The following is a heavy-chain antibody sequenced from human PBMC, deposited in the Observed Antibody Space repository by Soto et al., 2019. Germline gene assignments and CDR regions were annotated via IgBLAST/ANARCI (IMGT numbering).Heavy chain of an antibody. J-gene: IGHJ6*03. V-gene: IGHV3-74*01. CDR3: ARGWFGPDV. CDR2: IDKVGTDS. Sequence: EVQLVESGGGLVQPGGSLRLSCAASEFTFSGRSVHWVRQATGKGLVCVSGIDKVGTDSTYADSVKGRFTSSRDNAKNTVYLQMTSLRVEDTAVYYCARGWFGPDVWGKGTTVTVSS. D-gene: IGHD3-10*01. CDR1: EFTFSGRS.